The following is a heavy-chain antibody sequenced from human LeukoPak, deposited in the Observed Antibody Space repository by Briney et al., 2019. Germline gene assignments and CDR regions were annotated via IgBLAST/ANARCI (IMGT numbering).Heavy chain of an antibody. D-gene: IGHD3-22*01. V-gene: IGHV3-23*01. J-gene: IGHJ4*02. CDR1: GFTFSSYA. CDR2: IRGSGGST. CDR3: AKDVTMIVVVLFDY. Sequence: GSLRLSCAASGFTFSSYAMSWVRQAPGKGLEWVSAIRGSGGSTYYADSVKGRFTISRDNSKNTLYLQMNSLRAEDTAVYYCAKDVTMIVVVLFDYWGQGTLVTVSS.